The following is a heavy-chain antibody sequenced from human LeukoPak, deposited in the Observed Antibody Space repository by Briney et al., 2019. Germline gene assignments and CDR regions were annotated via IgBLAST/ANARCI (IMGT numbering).Heavy chain of an antibody. CDR2: IKQDGSEK. V-gene: IGHV3-7*01. CDR1: GFTFSTYC. J-gene: IGHJ4*02. CDR3: ARGSGWSDYFDS. Sequence: GGSLRLSCAASGFTFSTYCMSWVRQAPGKGLEWVANIKQDGSEKYYVDSVKGRFTISRDNAKNSLYLQMNSLRAEDTAVYYCARGSGWSDYFDSWGQGTLVTVSS. D-gene: IGHD6-19*01.